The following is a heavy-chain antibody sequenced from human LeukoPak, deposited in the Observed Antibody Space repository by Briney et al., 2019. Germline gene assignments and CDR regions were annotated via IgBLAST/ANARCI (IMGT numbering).Heavy chain of an antibody. Sequence: GASVKVSCKASGGTFSRYAMSWVRQAPGQGLEWMGGIIPIFGTASFAQKFQGRVTITADESTGTAYMELSSLRSEDTAVYYCARDPVVFGVVLARDDYYFDYWGQGTLVTVSS. J-gene: IGHJ4*02. CDR1: GGTFSRYA. D-gene: IGHD3-3*01. V-gene: IGHV1-69*13. CDR2: IIPIFGTA. CDR3: ARDPVVFGVVLARDDYYFDY.